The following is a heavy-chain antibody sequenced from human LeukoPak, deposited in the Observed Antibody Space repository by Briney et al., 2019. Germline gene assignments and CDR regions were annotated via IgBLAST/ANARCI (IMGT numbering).Heavy chain of an antibody. V-gene: IGHV1-18*01. J-gene: IGHJ5*02. CDR1: GYTFTSYG. CDR3: ARDLYRDSLPVSWFDL. D-gene: IGHD4-11*01. Sequence: ASVKVSCKASGYTFTSYGISWVGQAPGQGLEWMGWISDYNGNTNYAQKLQGRVTMTTDTSTSTAYMELRSLRSDDTAVYYCARDLYRDSLPVSWFDLWGQGTLVTVSS. CDR2: ISDYNGNT.